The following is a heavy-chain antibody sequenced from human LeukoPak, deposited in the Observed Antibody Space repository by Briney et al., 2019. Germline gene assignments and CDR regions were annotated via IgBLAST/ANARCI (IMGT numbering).Heavy chain of an antibody. V-gene: IGHV3-30*18. CDR1: GFTFSSYG. J-gene: IGHJ4*02. CDR2: ISYDGSNK. Sequence: PGGSLRLSCAASGFTFSSYGMHWVRQAPGKGLEWVAVISYDGSNKYYADSVKGRFTISRDNSKNTLYLQMNSLRAEDTAVYYCAKDQEIRYFDWTSSMDYWGQGTLGTVSS. D-gene: IGHD3-9*01. CDR3: AKDQEIRYFDWTSSMDY.